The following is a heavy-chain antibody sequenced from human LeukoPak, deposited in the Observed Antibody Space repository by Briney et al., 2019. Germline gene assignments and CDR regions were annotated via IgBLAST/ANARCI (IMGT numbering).Heavy chain of an antibody. Sequence: SETLSLTCTVSGGSISSYYWSWIRQPAGKGLEWIGRIYTSGSTNYNPSLKSRVTMSVDTSKNQFSLKLSSVTAADTAVYYCARVPYCSGGSCYPTYYYYYMDVWGKGTAVTVSS. CDR2: IYTSGST. CDR1: GGSISSYY. D-gene: IGHD2-15*01. J-gene: IGHJ6*03. CDR3: ARVPYCSGGSCYPTYYYYYMDV. V-gene: IGHV4-4*07.